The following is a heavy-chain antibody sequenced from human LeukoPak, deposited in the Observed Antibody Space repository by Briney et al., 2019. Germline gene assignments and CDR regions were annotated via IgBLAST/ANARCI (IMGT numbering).Heavy chain of an antibody. V-gene: IGHV1-69*01. D-gene: IGHD5-18*01. CDR2: IIPIFGTA. J-gene: IGHJ4*02. CDR3: ATGYSYGTLRY. CDR1: GGTFTSYA. Sequence: ASVKVSCKASGGTFTSYAVSWVRQAPGQGREWMGGIIPIFGTANYAQKFQGRVTITADESTSTAYMELSSLRSEDTAVYYCATGYSYGTLRYWGQGTLVTVSS.